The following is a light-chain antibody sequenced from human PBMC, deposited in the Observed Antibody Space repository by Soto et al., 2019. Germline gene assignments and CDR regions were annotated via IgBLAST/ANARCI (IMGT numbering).Light chain of an antibody. CDR2: AAS. CDR1: QSISSY. J-gene: IGKJ4*01. V-gene: IGKV1-39*01. CDR3: QQSYSTPLT. Sequence: DIQMTPSSSSRSASVGDRVSMTCRASQSISSYLNWYQQKPGKAPKLLIYAASSLQSGVPSRFSGSGSGTDFTLTISSLQPEDFATYYCQQSYSTPLTFGGGTKGDIK.